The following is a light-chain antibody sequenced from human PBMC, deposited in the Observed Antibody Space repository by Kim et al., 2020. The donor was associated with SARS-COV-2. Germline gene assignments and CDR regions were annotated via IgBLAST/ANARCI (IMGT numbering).Light chain of an antibody. CDR1: KLGDMY. V-gene: IGLV3-1*01. CDR2: QDS. CDR3: QAWDSSIVV. J-gene: IGLJ3*02. Sequence: SSELTQPPSVSVSPGQTASITCSGDKLGDMYACWYQQKPGQSPVLVIYQDSRRPSGIPERFSGSNSGNTATLTISGTQAMDEADYYCQAWDSSIVVFGGG.